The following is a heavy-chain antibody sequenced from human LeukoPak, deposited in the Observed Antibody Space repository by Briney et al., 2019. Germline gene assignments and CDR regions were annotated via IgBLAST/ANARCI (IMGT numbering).Heavy chain of an antibody. J-gene: IGHJ4*02. V-gene: IGHV3-11*06. CDR2: ISNSGSYT. D-gene: IGHD1-7*01. Sequence: GGALRLSCAASGFTFSDEYMSWIRQAPGKGLEWVSYISNSGSYTNYADSVKGRFTVSRDNAKNSLYLQMNSLRAEDTAVYYCARDLGNWNYVGDYWGQGTLVTVSS. CDR1: GFTFSDEY. CDR3: ARDLGNWNYVGDY.